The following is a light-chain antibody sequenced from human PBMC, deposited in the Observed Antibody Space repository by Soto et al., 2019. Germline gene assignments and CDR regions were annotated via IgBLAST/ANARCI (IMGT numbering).Light chain of an antibody. J-gene: IGLJ1*01. CDR3: ASWDDSLSGHFV. CDR1: NSNIGSNN. Sequence: QSVLTQPPSASRTPGQRVTVSCSGSNSNIGSNNVNWYQQLPGAAPKLLIYSSNQRPSGVPVRFSASKSGTSASLAISGLQSEDEADYYCASWDDSLSGHFVFGTEAKVTVL. CDR2: SSN. V-gene: IGLV1-44*01.